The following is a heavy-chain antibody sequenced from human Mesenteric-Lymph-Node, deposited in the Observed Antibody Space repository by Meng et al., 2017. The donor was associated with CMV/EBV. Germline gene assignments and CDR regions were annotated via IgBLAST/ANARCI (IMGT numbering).Heavy chain of an antibody. CDR1: GYSFTGYY. J-gene: IGHJ6*02. Sequence: ASVKVSCKASGYSFTGYYIHWVRQAPGQGLEWMGWINPNSGGTNYAQKFQGRVTMTRDTSISTAYMELSRPRSDDTAVYYCASTTNDYYYYGMDVWGQGTTVTVSS. D-gene: IGHD1-1*01. CDR2: INPNSGGT. CDR3: ASTTNDYYYYGMDV. V-gene: IGHV1-2*02.